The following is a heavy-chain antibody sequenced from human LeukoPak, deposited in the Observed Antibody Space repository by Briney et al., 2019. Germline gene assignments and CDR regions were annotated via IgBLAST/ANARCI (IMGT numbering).Heavy chain of an antibody. CDR3: ARVSQTPAYYYTSGYYYHGY. J-gene: IGHJ4*02. CDR2: MNPTSGNT. Sequence: ASVKVSCKASGFTLSAYDINWVRQAPGQGLEWMGWMNPTSGNTGFAQKFQGRVTMTRDTSINTAYMELSNLRSEDTAVYYCARVSQTPAYYYTSGYYYHGYWGQGTRVTVSS. D-gene: IGHD3-22*01. CDR1: GFTLSAYD. V-gene: IGHV1-8*01.